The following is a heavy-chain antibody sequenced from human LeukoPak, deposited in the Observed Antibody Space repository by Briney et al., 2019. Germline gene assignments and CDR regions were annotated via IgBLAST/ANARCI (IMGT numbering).Heavy chain of an antibody. V-gene: IGHV3-74*01. CDR1: GFSLSDSW. CDR2: ISPDGTVT. CDR3: ARDLGLSPDH. J-gene: IGHJ1*01. D-gene: IGHD1-14*01. Sequence: VGSLRLSCVPAGFSLSDSWMRWVRHAPGKGLVWVSHISPDGTVTNYADFVKGRFIISRDNAKNTVFLQMNSLRAEGTAVYYCARDLGLSPDHWGQGTLVTVSS.